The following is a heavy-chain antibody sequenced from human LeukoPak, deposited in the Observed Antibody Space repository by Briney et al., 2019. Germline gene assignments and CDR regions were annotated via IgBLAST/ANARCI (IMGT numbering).Heavy chain of an antibody. CDR3: ARVTGYYYDSSGQAGFDY. CDR1: GGSISTSTHY. J-gene: IGHJ4*02. CDR2: IYHSGST. D-gene: IGHD3-22*01. Sequence: PSETLSLTCTVSGGSISTSTHYWGWIRQPPGKGLEWIGSIYHSGSTYYNPSLKSRVTISVDTSKNQFSLKLSSVTAADTAVYYCARVTGYYYDSSGQAGFDYWGQGTLVTVSS. V-gene: IGHV4-39*07.